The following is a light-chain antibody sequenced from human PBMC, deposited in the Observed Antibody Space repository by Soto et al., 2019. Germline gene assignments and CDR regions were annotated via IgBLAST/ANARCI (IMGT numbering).Light chain of an antibody. CDR2: GAT. V-gene: IGKV3-20*01. J-gene: IGKJ1*01. Sequence: EIVLTQSPGTLSLSPGERATLSCRASQSVSSSYLAWYQQKPGQATRLLIYGATSRAPGIPDRFSGSGSGTDFTLTISRLEPEDFAVYYCKQYGSTPPWTFGQGTKVEIK. CDR1: QSVSSSY. CDR3: KQYGSTPPWT.